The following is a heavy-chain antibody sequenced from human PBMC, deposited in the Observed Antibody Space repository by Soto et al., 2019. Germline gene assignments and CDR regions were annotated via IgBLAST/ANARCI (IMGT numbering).Heavy chain of an antibody. V-gene: IGHV1-8*01. CDR3: ASPLVVESCTNVVLQVGSSFDL. D-gene: IGHD2-8*01. CDR1: GYTLASYD. CDR2: MNPNSGNT. Sequence: QVQLVQSGAEVMKPGASVKVSCKASGYTLASYDINWVRQATGQGLEWMGWMNPNSGNTGYAQKFQGRVIMTRNTSTTTAYLDLSNLRSEDTAVYYCASPLVVESCTNVVLQVGSSFDLWGQGTIVTVSS. J-gene: IGHJ3*01.